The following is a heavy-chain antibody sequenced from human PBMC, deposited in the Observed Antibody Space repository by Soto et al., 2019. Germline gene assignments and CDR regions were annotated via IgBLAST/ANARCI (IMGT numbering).Heavy chain of an antibody. V-gene: IGHV1-18*01. CDR2: ISAYNGNT. J-gene: IGHJ5*02. D-gene: IGHD3-9*01. CDR1: GYTFTSYG. Sequence: QVPLVQSGAEVKKPGASVKVSCQASGYTFTSYGISWVRQAPGQGLEWMGWISAYNGNTNYAQKLQGRVTMTTDTSTSTAYMELRSLRSDDTAVYYCARVLFERYFDWLLSGWFDPWGQGTLVTVSS. CDR3: ARVLFERYFDWLLSGWFDP.